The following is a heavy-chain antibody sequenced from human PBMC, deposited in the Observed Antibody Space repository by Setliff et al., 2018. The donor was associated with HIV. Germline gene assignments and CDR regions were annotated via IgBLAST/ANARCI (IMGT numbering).Heavy chain of an antibody. D-gene: IGHD2-2*01. CDR3: ARGGTSSNWFDP. CDR2: IRDTGNA. J-gene: IGHJ5*02. V-gene: IGHV4-59*01. CDR1: GGSISPYY. Sequence: PSETLSLTCSVSGGSISPYYWTWIRQSPGKGPEWTGYIRDTGNAHSNPSLRSRVTIAVDTSKNQLSLRLTSLTAADTAVYYCARGGTSSNWFDPWGQGTLVTVSS.